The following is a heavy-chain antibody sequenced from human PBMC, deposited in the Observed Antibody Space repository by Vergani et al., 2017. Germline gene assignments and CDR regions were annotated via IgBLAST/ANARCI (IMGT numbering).Heavy chain of an antibody. CDR2: IDPSDSYT. V-gene: IGHV5-10-1*01. Sequence: EVQLVQSGAEVKKPGESLRISCKGSGYSFTSYWISWVRQMPGKGLEWVGRIDPSDSYTNYSPSFQGHVTISADKSISTPYLQWSSLKASDSAMYYFARKRITMVRGTVPPDDYWGQGTLVTVSS. J-gene: IGHJ4*02. CDR3: ARKRITMVRGTVPPDDY. CDR1: GYSFTSYW. D-gene: IGHD3-10*01.